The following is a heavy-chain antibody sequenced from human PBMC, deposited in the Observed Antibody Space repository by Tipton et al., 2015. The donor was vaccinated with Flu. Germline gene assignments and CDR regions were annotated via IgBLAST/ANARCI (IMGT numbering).Heavy chain of an antibody. CDR3: AREWSDYYDSSKGDAFDI. CDR2: ISSSGSHI. V-gene: IGHV3-21*01. D-gene: IGHD3-22*01. J-gene: IGHJ3*02. CDR1: GFTFSYYG. Sequence: SLRLSCAASGFTFSYYGMNWVRMAPGKGLEWVSFISSSGSHIYYADWVRGRFTVSRDDAKNSLYLQMNSLRAEDTAVYYCAREWSDYYDSSKGDAFDIWGQGTMVTVSS.